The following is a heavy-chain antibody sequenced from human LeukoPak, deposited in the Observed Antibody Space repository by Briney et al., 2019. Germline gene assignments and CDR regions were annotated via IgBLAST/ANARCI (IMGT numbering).Heavy chain of an antibody. D-gene: IGHD6-13*01. J-gene: IGHJ4*02. CDR2: INTYNGNT. Sequence: ASAKVSCKASGYTFTSYGISWVRQAPGQGLEWMGWINTYNGNTLYAQKLQGRVTITTDTSTSTAYMELKSLRSDDTAVYYCTRTIAKQQLILNWGQGSLVTVSS. CDR3: TRTIAKQQLILN. CDR1: GYTFTSYG. V-gene: IGHV1-18*01.